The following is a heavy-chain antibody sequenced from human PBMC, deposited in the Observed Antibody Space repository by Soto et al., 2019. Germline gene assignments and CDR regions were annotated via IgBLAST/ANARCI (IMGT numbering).Heavy chain of an antibody. Sequence: ASVKVSCKASGYTFTGYYMHWVRQAPGQGLEWMGWINPNSGGTNYAQKFQGWVTMTRDTSISTAYMELSRLRSDDTAVYYCARGPSRINMIVAEETWNYWGQGTLVTVSS. J-gene: IGHJ4*02. CDR1: GYTFTGYY. D-gene: IGHD3-22*01. CDR2: INPNSGGT. CDR3: ARGPSRINMIVAEETWNY. V-gene: IGHV1-2*04.